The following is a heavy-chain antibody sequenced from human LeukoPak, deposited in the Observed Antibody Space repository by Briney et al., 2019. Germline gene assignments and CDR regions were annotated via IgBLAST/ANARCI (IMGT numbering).Heavy chain of an antibody. D-gene: IGHD4-17*01. CDR2: MSYGGQNE. V-gene: IGHV3-30*18. Sequence: GGSLRLSCAASGLTFSGYDMHWVRQAPGKGPVWVAVMSYGGQNERYADSVKGRFTVSRDNSKNTLYLQMNSLRAEDTAVYYCAKAAQSVTTDFDYWGQGTLVTVSS. J-gene: IGHJ4*02. CDR1: GLTFSGYD. CDR3: AKAAQSVTTDFDY.